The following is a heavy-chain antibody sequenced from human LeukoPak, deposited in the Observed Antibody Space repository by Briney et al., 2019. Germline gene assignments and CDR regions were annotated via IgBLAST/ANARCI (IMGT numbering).Heavy chain of an antibody. J-gene: IGHJ4*02. CDR1: GYSFTSYW. Sequence: GESLKISCKGSGYSFTSYWIGWVRQMPGKGLEWMGIIYPGDSDTRYSPSFQGQVTISADKSISTAYLQWSSLKASDTAMYYCARRDGLGGDSTNFDYWGQGTLVTVSS. V-gene: IGHV5-51*01. CDR2: IYPGDSDT. CDR3: ARRDGLGGDSTNFDY. D-gene: IGHD2-21*02.